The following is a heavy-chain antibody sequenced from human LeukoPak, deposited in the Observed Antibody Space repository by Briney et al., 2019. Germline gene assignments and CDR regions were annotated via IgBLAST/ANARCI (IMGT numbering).Heavy chain of an antibody. V-gene: IGHV1-18*01. D-gene: IGHD1-26*01. CDR1: GYTFTSYG. J-gene: IGHJ3*02. Sequence: GASVKVSCKASGYTFTSYGISWVRQVPGQGLEWMGWISAYNGSTNYAQKLQGRVTMTTDTSTSAAYMELRSLRSDDTAVYYCARAGLVGATTPEQRRDLRRGAFDIWGQGTMVTVSS. CDR2: ISAYNGST. CDR3: ARAGLVGATTPEQRRDLRRGAFDI.